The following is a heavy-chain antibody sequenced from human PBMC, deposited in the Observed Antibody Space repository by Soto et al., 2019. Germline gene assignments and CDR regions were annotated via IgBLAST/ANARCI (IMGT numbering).Heavy chain of an antibody. CDR3: ARGQRFSDWFDP. Sequence: SETLSLACTMSVGAIGSHYWTWIRQPAGKGLEWIGRIYSSGSTQYNPSLQSRVTMSLDTSKNQFSLRLESVTAADTAVYYCARGQRFSDWFDPWGQGTLVTVSS. V-gene: IGHV4-4*07. J-gene: IGHJ5*02. D-gene: IGHD3-3*01. CDR1: VGAIGSHY. CDR2: IYSSGST.